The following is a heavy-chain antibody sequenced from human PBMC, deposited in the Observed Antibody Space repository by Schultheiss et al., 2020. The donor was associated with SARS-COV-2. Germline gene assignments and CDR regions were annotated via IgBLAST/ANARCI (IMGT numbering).Heavy chain of an antibody. CDR2: IFYSGST. CDR3: ARTYCSSTSCLYGYYYYYMDV. Sequence: SQTLSLTCTVSGGSISSYYWSWIRQPPGKGLEWSGYIFYSGSTNYNPSLKSRVTISVDTSKNQFSLKLSSVTAADTAVYYCARTYCSSTSCLYGYYYYYMDVWGKGTTVTVSS. V-gene: IGHV4-59*01. J-gene: IGHJ6*03. D-gene: IGHD2-2*01. CDR1: GGSISSYY.